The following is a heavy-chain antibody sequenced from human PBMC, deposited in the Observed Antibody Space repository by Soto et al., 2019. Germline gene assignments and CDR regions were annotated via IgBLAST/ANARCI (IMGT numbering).Heavy chain of an antibody. J-gene: IGHJ5*02. V-gene: IGHV4-34*01. CDR2: VNHSGEA. D-gene: IGHD3-10*01. CDR1: GGSFRNYY. Sequence: SETLSLTCGVYGGSFRNYYWIWVRQPPGKGLEWIGEVNHSGEATYNPSLQSRITISLDTSNSQFSLKLTSVTAADTAMYLCARAERFPRSWFDTWGQGTQVTVSS. CDR3: ARAERFPRSWFDT.